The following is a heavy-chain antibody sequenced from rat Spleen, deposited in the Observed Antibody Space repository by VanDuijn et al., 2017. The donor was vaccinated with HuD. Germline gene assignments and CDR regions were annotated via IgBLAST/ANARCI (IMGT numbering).Heavy chain of an antibody. CDR2: IVYDGSST. Sequence: EVQLVESGGGLVQPGRSLKLSCAASGFTFSDYAMAWVRQVPEKGLEWVATIVYDGSSTYYRDSVRGRFTISRDNAKNTLYLQMDSLRSEDTATYYCARHNMGINDYFDYWGQGVMVTVSS. CDR3: ARHNMGINDYFDY. D-gene: IGHD1-9*01. CDR1: GFTFSDYA. V-gene: IGHV5-7*01. J-gene: IGHJ2*01.